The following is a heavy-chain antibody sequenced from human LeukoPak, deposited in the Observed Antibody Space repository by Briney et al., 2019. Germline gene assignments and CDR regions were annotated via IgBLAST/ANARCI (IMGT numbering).Heavy chain of an antibody. CDR1: GNTFTSYD. CDR3: ARGPGGVAATASMDY. V-gene: IGHV1-8*01. Sequence: ASVKVSCKASGNTFTSYDINWVRQATGQGLEWMGWMNPNSGNTGYAQKFQGRVTMTRNTSINTAYMELSSLRSKDTAVYHCARGPGGVAATASMDYWGQGTLVTVSS. J-gene: IGHJ4*02. D-gene: IGHD2-15*01. CDR2: MNPNSGNT.